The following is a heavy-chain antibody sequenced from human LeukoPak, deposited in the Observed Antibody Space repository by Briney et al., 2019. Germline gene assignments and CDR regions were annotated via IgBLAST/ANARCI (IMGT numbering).Heavy chain of an antibody. D-gene: IGHD3-10*01. V-gene: IGHV4-34*01. J-gene: IGHJ4*02. CDR3: AREAMGVRGVIIPYYFDY. CDR2: INHSGST. CDR1: GGSFSGYY. Sequence: ETLSLTCAVYGGSFSGYYWSWIRQPPGKGLEWIGEINHSGSTNYNPSLKSRVTISVDTSKNQFSLKLSSVTAADTAVYYCAREAMGVRGVIIPYYFDYWGQGTLVTVSS.